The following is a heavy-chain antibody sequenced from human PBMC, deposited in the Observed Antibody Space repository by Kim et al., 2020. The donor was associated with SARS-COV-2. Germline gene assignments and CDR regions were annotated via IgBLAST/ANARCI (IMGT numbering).Heavy chain of an antibody. CDR1: GGSFSGYY. CDR3: ARARGSNYYYGSGSYFWFDP. D-gene: IGHD3-10*01. V-gene: IGHV4-34*01. J-gene: IGHJ5*02. Sequence: SETLSLTCAVYGGSFSGYYWSWIRQPPGKGLEWIGEINHSGSTNYNPSLKSRVTISVDTSKNQFSLKLSSVTAADTAVYYCARARGSNYYYGSGSYFWFDPWGQGTLVTVSS. CDR2: INHSGST.